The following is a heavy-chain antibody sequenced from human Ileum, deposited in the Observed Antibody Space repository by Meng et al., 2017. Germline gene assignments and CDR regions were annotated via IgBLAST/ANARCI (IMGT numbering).Heavy chain of an antibody. CDR3: TRGPRRYCSSTSCYWYSWFDP. Sequence: GESLKISYTASGFTFGDYAMSWFRQAPGKGLEWVGFIRSKAYGGTTEYAASVKGRFTISRDDSKSIAYLQMNSLKTEDTAVYYCTRGPRRYCSSTSCYWYSWFDPWGQGTLVTVSS. J-gene: IGHJ5*02. CDR2: IRSKAYGGTT. CDR1: GFTFGDYA. V-gene: IGHV3-49*03. D-gene: IGHD2-2*01.